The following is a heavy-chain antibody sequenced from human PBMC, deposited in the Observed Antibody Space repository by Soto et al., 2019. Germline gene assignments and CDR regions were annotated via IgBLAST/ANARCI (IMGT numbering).Heavy chain of an antibody. D-gene: IGHD3-16*01. CDR1: GYTFSSYG. Sequence: QVQLVQSGAEVKKPGASVKVSCKASGYTFSSYGISWVRQAPGQGLEWMGWISGYNGNTSYAQKLQGRVTMTIDTSTSTGYMELRSLRSDDTAVYYGARDRGGDGMDVWGQGTTVTVSS. V-gene: IGHV1-18*01. J-gene: IGHJ6*02. CDR2: ISGYNGNT. CDR3: ARDRGGDGMDV.